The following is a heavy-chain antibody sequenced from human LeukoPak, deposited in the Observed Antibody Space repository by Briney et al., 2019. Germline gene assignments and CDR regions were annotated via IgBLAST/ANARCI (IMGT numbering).Heavy chain of an antibody. CDR3: ARGFGKVAANVFGGYTMDV. CDR1: GFTVNSNY. CDR2: IYTGGST. D-gene: IGHD3-10*01. V-gene: IGHV3-66*02. Sequence: GGSLRLSCAASGFTVNSNYMSWVRQAPGKGPEWVSLIYTGGSTYYADSVKGRFTISRDNSKNTLYLKMNSLRPEDTAVYYCARGFGKVAANVFGGYTMDVWGQGTTVTVSS. J-gene: IGHJ6*02.